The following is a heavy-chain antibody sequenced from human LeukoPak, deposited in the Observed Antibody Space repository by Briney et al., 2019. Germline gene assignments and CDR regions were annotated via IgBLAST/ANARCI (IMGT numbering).Heavy chain of an antibody. V-gene: IGHV4-34*01. CDR1: GGSFSGYY. CDR2: INHSGST. Sequence: SETLSLTCAVYGGSFSGYYWSWIRQPPGKGLEWIGEINHSGSTNYNPSLKSRVTISVDTSKNQFSLKLSSVTAADMAVYYCARGVGYYYDSSGYSLPYFDYWGQGTLVTVSS. D-gene: IGHD3-22*01. CDR3: ARGVGYYYDSSGYSLPYFDY. J-gene: IGHJ4*02.